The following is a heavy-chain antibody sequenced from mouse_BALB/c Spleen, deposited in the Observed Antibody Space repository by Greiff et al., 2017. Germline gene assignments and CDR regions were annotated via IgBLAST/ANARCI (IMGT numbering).Heavy chain of an antibody. D-gene: IGHD1-2*01. CDR2: ISSGGSYT. Sequence: EVQLVESGGGLVKPGGSLKLSCAASGFTFSSYAMSWVRQSPEKRLEWVAEISSGGSYTYYPDTVTGRFTISRDNAKNTLYLEMSSLRSEDTAMYYCARGSITTAFFDYWGQGTTLTVSS. V-gene: IGHV5-9-4*01. CDR3: ARGSITTAFFDY. J-gene: IGHJ2*01. CDR1: GFTFSSYA.